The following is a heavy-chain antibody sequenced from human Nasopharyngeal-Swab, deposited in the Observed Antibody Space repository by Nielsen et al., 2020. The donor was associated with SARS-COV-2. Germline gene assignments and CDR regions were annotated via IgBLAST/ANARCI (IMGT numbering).Heavy chain of an antibody. CDR1: GFTFSSYW. D-gene: IGHD1-26*01. Sequence: GESLKISCAASGFTFSSYWMSWVRQAPGKGLEWVANIKQDGSEKYYVDSVKGRFTISRDNAKNSLYLQMNSLRAEDTAVYYCAGELLRDYGMDVWGQGTTVTVSS. V-gene: IGHV3-7*01. CDR2: IKQDGSEK. CDR3: AGELLRDYGMDV. J-gene: IGHJ6*02.